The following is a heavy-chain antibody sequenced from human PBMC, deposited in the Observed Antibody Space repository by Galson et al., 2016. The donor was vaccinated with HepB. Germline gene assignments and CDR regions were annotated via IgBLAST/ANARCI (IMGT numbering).Heavy chain of an antibody. J-gene: IGHJ4*02. CDR2: IGISVSTT. Sequence: SLRLSCAASGFTFSSYAMTWVRQAPGKGLEWVSAIGISVSTTYYADSVKGRFTISRDNSKNTLYLQINSLRTEDTAEYYCAKGAGRTTTHPVDYWGPGTLVTVSS. CDR3: AKGAGRTTTHPVDY. D-gene: IGHD1/OR15-1a*01. CDR1: GFTFSSYA. V-gene: IGHV3-23*01.